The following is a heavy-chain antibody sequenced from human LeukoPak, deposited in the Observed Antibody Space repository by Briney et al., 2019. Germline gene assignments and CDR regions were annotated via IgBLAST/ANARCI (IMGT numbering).Heavy chain of an antibody. Sequence: GGSLRLSCAASGFTFSGSAMHWVRQASGKGLGWVGRIRSKANSYATAYAASVKGRFTISRDDSKNTAYLQMNSLKTEDTAVYYCTRPYYYDSNADWGQGTLVTVSS. CDR3: TRPYYYDSNAD. J-gene: IGHJ4*02. D-gene: IGHD3-22*01. CDR2: IRSKANSYAT. CDR1: GFTFSGSA. V-gene: IGHV3-73*01.